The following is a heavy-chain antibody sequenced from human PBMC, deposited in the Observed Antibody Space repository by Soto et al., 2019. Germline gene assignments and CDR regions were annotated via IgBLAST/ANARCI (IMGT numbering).Heavy chain of an antibody. J-gene: IGHJ4*02. CDR2: IGPETGAT. V-gene: IGHV1-2*02. D-gene: IGHD3-22*01. CDR1: GYTFTGHY. Sequence: ASVKVSCKASGYTFTGHYIHWVRQAPEQGPEWMGEIGPETGATRYAQKFQGRVTMTRDMSITTVYMELNNLSPDETAVYYCGRGRSGQIVVFYWGQGTPVTVSS. CDR3: GRGRSGQIVVFY.